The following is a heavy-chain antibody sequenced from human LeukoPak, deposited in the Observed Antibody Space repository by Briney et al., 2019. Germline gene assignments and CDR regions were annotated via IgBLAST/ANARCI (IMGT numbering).Heavy chain of an antibody. CDR3: ARDTQITMVRGVHYWFDP. Sequence: ASVKVSCKASGYIFTGYYIHWVRQAPGQGLEWMGWINTNTGNPTYAQGFTGRFVFSLDTSVSTAYLQISSLKAEDTAVYYCARDTQITMVRGVHYWFDPWGQGTLVTVSS. V-gene: IGHV7-4-1*02. D-gene: IGHD3-10*01. CDR2: INTNTGNP. J-gene: IGHJ5*02. CDR1: GYIFTGYY.